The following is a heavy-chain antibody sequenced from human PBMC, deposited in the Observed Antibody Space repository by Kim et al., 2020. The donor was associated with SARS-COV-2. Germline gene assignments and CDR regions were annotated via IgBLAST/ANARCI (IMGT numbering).Heavy chain of an antibody. CDR2: IYSSGST. CDR3: ASGVGSYAWGY. Sequence: GGSLRLSCAASGFTVGSNYMSWVRQAPGKGLEWVSVIYSSGSTFYADSVKGRFTISRDNSKNKLYLQMNSLSGQDTAVYYCASGVGSYAWGYWGQGPLVTFAS. D-gene: IGHD3-16*01. V-gene: IGHV3-66*02. J-gene: IGHJ4*02. CDR1: GFTVGSNY.